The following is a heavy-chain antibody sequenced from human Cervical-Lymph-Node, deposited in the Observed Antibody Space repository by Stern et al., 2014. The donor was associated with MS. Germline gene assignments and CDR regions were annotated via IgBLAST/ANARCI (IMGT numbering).Heavy chain of an antibody. CDR1: GFTFDEYA. CDR3: AKDIGCSGGACYPGKYFYGMDV. V-gene: IGHV3-9*01. Sequence: EVQLVESGGDLVQPGTSLRLSCAASGFTFDEYAMHWVRQAPGKGLEWVSGIRWHSASIDYADSLKGRFTISRDNAKNSLYLQMNSLRAEDTALYYCAKDIGCSGGACYPGKYFYGMDVWGQGTTVTVSS. D-gene: IGHD2-21*01. J-gene: IGHJ6*02. CDR2: IRWHSASI.